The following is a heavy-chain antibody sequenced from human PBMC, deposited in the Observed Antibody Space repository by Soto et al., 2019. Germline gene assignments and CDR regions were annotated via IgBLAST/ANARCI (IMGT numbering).Heavy chain of an antibody. CDR1: GFTFSGSW. Sequence: EVQLVESGGGLVQPGGSLRLSCAASGFTFSGSWMHWVRQAPGKGLVWVSRISSDGSSTTYADSVKGRYTISRDNAKNMLYLQTNSLRDEDTAVYYCATAGTGTFTYWGQGTLATVSS. CDR2: ISSDGSST. V-gene: IGHV3-74*03. CDR3: ATAGTGTFTY. J-gene: IGHJ4*02. D-gene: IGHD1-1*01.